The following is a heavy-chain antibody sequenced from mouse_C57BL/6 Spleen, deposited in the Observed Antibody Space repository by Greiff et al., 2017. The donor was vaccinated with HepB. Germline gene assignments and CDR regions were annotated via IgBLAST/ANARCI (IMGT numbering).Heavy chain of an antibody. CDR2: INYDGSST. CDR3: ARERDYYDYDVRAMDY. D-gene: IGHD2-4*01. J-gene: IGHJ4*01. V-gene: IGHV5-16*01. CDR1: GFTFSDYY. Sequence: EVKVEESEGGLVQPGSSMKLSCTASGFTFSDYYMAWVRQVPEKGLEWVANINYDGSSTYYLDSLKSRFIISRDNAKNILYLQMSSLKSEDTATYYCARERDYYDYDVRAMDYWGQGTSVTVSS.